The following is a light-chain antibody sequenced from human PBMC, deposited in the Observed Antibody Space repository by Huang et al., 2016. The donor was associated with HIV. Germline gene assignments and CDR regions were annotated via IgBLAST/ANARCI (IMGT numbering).Light chain of an antibody. Sequence: DIQMTQSPSSLSASVGDRVTITCQASQSIARSLSWYQQKPGKAPKLLIYAASILQSGVPSRFSGSGAGTSFTLTINSLQPDDFGTYSCQQSHSSPLTFGGGTKVQMK. CDR1: QSIARS. V-gene: IGKV1-39*01. CDR3: QQSHSSPLT. CDR2: AAS. J-gene: IGKJ4*01.